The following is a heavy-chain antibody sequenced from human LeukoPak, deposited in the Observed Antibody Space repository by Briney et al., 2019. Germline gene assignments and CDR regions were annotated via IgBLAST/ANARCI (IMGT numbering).Heavy chain of an antibody. CDR3: AKPADTAMGFDY. Sequence: SETLSLTCAVYGGSCSGYYWSWIRQPPGKGLKWIGEINHSGSTNYNPSLKSRVTISVDTSKNQFSLKLSSVTAADTAVYYCAKPADTAMGFDYWGQGTLVTVSS. J-gene: IGHJ4*02. V-gene: IGHV4-34*01. D-gene: IGHD5-18*01. CDR1: GGSCSGYY. CDR2: INHSGST.